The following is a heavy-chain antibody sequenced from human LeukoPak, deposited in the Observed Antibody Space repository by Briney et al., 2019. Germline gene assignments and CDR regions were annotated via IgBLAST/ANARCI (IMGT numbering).Heavy chain of an antibody. CDR1: GGSISSGNW. CDR2: IKSKTDGGTT. D-gene: IGHD6-13*01. V-gene: IGHV3-15*07. J-gene: IGHJ4*02. Sequence: ETLSLTCGVSGGSISSGNWWNWVRQAPGKGLEWVGRIKSKTDGGTTDYAAPVKGRFTISRDDSKNTLYLQMNSLKTEDTAVYYCTTVGAAAGTTPDYWGQGTLVTVSS. CDR3: TTVGAAAGTTPDY.